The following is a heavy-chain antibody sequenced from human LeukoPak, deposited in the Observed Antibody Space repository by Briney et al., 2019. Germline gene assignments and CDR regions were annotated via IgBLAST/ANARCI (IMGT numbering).Heavy chain of an antibody. CDR2: ISSSSTYI. D-gene: IGHD3-3*01. Sequence: PGGSLRLSCAASGFTFSSYSMNWVRQAPGKGLEWVSSISSSSTYIYYADPVKGRFTISRDNAKNSLYLQMNSLRAEDTAVYYCARDPRAYYDFWSGYYGVWFDPWGQGTLVTVSS. CDR1: GFTFSSYS. J-gene: IGHJ5*02. V-gene: IGHV3-21*01. CDR3: ARDPRAYYDFWSGYYGVWFDP.